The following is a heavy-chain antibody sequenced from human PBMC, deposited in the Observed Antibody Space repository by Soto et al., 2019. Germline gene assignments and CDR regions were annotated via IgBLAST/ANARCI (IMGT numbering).Heavy chain of an antibody. CDR2: IYYNGNA. CDR1: GGSFSNTIYY. CDR3: ARHMRAVAPPLGY. J-gene: IGHJ4*02. V-gene: IGHV4-39*01. Sequence: SETLSLTCSVSGGSFSNTIYYWAWVRQSPGKGLEWIGSIYYNGNAFYNPSLKSRVTISVDSSKSQFSLKVPSVTAADTAVYYCARHMRAVAPPLGYWGQGALVTVSS. D-gene: IGHD6-19*01.